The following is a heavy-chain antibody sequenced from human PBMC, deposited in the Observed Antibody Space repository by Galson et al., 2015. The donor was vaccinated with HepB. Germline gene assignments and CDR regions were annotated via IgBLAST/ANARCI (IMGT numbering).Heavy chain of an antibody. V-gene: IGHV3-15*01. D-gene: IGHD2-2*01. CDR1: GFAFNNAC. CDR3: TTDVYFSSYWSWLDP. J-gene: IGHJ5*02. Sequence: SLRLPCAASGFAFNNACLNWVRHAPGKGLDWVGRIKSKTDGGTTEYAAHVKGRFTISRDDFRNTLYLQMHSLETDDTDVYYCTTDVYFSSYWSWLDPWGQGTLVTVSS. CDR2: IKSKTDGGTT.